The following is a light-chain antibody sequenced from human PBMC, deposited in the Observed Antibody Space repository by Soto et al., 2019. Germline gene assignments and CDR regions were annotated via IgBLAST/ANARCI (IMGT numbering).Light chain of an antibody. CDR3: YSYAGNYSFV. CDR2: DVS. V-gene: IGLV2-11*01. CDR1: GSDVGGYDL. Sequence: QSALTQPPSVSGSPGQSVTISCTGAGSDVGGYDLVSWCQHHPGKAPKVLIHDVSERPSGVPERFSGSKSGNTASLTISGLQSDDEADYFCYSYAGNYSFVFGTGTKLTVL. J-gene: IGLJ1*01.